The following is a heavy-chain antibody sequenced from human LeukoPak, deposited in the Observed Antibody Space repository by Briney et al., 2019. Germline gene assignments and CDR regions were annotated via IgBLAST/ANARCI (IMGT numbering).Heavy chain of an antibody. CDR3: ARVGLGSRLDY. J-gene: IGHJ4*02. Sequence: GGSLRLSCAASGFIVSSYSMHWVRQAPGKGLEFVSAISANGRNTYYASSVKGRFTISRDNSKNTLYLQMGSLRAEDLAVYYCARVGLGSRLDYWGQGTLVTVSS. V-gene: IGHV3-64*01. D-gene: IGHD1-26*01. CDR2: ISANGRNT. CDR1: GFIVSSYS.